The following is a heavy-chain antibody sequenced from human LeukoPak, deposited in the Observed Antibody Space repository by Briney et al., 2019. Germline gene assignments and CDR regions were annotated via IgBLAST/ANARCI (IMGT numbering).Heavy chain of an antibody. Sequence: GGSLRLSCAASGFTFSSYSMNWVRQAPGKGLEWVSSISSSSSYIYYADSVKGRFTISRDNAKNSLYLQMNSLRAEDTAVYYCASRSSSWLDYWGQGTLVPSPQ. J-gene: IGHJ4*02. CDR2: ISSSSSYI. D-gene: IGHD6-13*01. CDR3: ASRSSSWLDY. CDR1: GFTFSSYS. V-gene: IGHV3-21*01.